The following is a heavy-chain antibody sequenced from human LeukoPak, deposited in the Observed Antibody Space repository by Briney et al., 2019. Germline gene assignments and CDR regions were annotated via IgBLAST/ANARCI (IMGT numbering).Heavy chain of an antibody. J-gene: IGHJ4*02. CDR2: ISGSGGST. Sequence: PGGSLRLSCEASGFVVNSNYMSWVRQAPGKELEWVSAISGSGGSTYYADSVKGRFTISRDNSKNTLYLQMNSLRAEDTAVYYCAKVPSIAVAGTGFDYWGQGTLVTVSS. CDR1: GFVVNSNY. D-gene: IGHD6-19*01. V-gene: IGHV3-23*01. CDR3: AKVPSIAVAGTGFDY.